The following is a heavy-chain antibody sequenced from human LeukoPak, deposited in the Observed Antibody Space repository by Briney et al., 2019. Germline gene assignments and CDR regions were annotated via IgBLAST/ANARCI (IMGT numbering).Heavy chain of an antibody. V-gene: IGHV4-59*01. J-gene: IGHJ6*03. CDR2: IYNSGST. CDR1: GDSFSYFY. D-gene: IGHD3-22*01. CDR3: ARSSEGRYYYDSSGFSYYYYYMDV. Sequence: SETLSLTCTVSGDSFSYFYWSWIRQPPGKGLEWIGYIYNSGSTNYNPSLKSRVTISLDTSKNQFSLKLSSVTAADTAVYYCARSSEGRYYYDSSGFSYYYYYMDVWGKGTTVTISS.